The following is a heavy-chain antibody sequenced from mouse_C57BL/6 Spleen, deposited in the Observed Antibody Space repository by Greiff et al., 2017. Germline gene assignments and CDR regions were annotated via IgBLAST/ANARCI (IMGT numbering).Heavy chain of an antibody. Sequence: QVQLKESGAELVRPGSSVKLSCKASGYTLTSYWMDWVKQRPGQGLEWIGNIYPSDSETHYNQKFKDKATLTVDKSSSTAYMQLSSLTSEDSAVYYCARNGDYDGYFDYWGQGTTLTVSS. J-gene: IGHJ2*01. CDR3: ARNGDYDGYFDY. D-gene: IGHD2-4*01. CDR2: IYPSDSET. V-gene: IGHV1-61*01. CDR1: GYTLTSYW.